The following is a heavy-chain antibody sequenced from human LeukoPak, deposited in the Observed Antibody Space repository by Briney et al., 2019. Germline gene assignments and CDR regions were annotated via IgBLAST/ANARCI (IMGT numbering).Heavy chain of an antibody. V-gene: IGHV4-38-2*01. CDR2: IYHSGST. J-gene: IGHJ4*02. Sequence: SETLSLTCAVSGYSISSGYYWGWIRQPPGKGLEWIGSIYHSGSTYYNPSLKSRVTISVDMSKNQFSLKLSSVTAADTAVYYCARRGVLFDYWGQGTLVTVSS. CDR1: GYSISSGYY. CDR3: ARRGVLFDY. D-gene: IGHD3-16*01.